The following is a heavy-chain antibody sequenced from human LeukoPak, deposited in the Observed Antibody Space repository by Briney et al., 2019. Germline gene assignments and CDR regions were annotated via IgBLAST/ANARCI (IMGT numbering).Heavy chain of an antibody. CDR2: INHSGST. CDR1: SGSFSGYF. V-gene: IGHV4-34*01. CDR3: ARVSSSWYQDWYFDL. J-gene: IGHJ2*01. D-gene: IGHD6-13*01. Sequence: PSETLSLTCAVYSGSFSGYFWSWIRQPPGKGLEWIGEINHSGSTNYNPSLKSRVTISVDTSKNQFSLKLSSVTAADTAVYYCARVSSSWYQDWYFDLWGHGTVVTVSS.